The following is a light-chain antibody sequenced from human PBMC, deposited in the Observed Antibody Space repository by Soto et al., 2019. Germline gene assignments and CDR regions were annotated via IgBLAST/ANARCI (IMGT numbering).Light chain of an antibody. CDR3: QQSGSYLFP. J-gene: IGKJ3*01. Sequence: EIVLPQSPGPLSLSPGERATLSCRASQSVSSSYLAWYQQKPGQAPRLLIYGASSRSTGIPDRFSGSGSGTEFTLLISKLDPEDSGVQYGQQSGSYLFPFGRGTKVYIK. CDR2: GAS. V-gene: IGKV3-20*01. CDR1: QSVSSSY.